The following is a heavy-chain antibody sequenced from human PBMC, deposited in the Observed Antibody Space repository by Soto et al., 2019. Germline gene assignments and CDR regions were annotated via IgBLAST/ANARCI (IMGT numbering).Heavy chain of an antibody. J-gene: IGHJ4*02. Sequence: QVQLVQSGAEVKKPGASVKVSCKASGYTFTSYDINWVRQATGQGLEWMGWMNPNSGNTGYAQKFQGRVTMTRNTSISTASMVLRRLRSQNTAVYYCARTLYGDNVDYWGQGTLVTVSS. CDR2: MNPNSGNT. D-gene: IGHD4-17*01. CDR1: GYTFTSYD. V-gene: IGHV1-8*01. CDR3: ARTLYGDNVDY.